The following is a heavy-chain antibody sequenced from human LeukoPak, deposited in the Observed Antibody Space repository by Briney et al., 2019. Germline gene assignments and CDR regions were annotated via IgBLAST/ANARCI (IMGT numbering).Heavy chain of an antibody. CDR3: ARVPALEMATIAYFDY. CDR1: GYTFTGYY. V-gene: IGHV1-2*02. D-gene: IGHD5-24*01. CDR2: INPNSGGT. Sequence: GASVKVSCKASGYTFTGYYMHWVRQAPGQGLEWMGWINPNSGGTNYAQKFQGRVTMTRDTSISTAYMELSRLRSDDTAVYYCARVPALEMATIAYFDYWGQGTLVTISS. J-gene: IGHJ4*02.